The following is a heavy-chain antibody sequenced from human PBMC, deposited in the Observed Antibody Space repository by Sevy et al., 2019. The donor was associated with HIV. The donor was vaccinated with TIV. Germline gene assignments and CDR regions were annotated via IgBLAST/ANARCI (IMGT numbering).Heavy chain of an antibody. J-gene: IGHJ5*02. CDR3: AKDRLIAAAGTVGGGGFDP. Sequence: GGSLRLSCAASGFTFSSYGMHWVRQAPGKGLEWVAVISDDGGNKYYADSVKGRFTIPRDNSKNTLYLQMNGLRAEDTAVYYCAKDRLIAAAGTVGGGGFDPWGQGTLVTVSS. V-gene: IGHV3-30*18. CDR1: GFTFSSYG. D-gene: IGHD6-13*01. CDR2: ISDDGGNK.